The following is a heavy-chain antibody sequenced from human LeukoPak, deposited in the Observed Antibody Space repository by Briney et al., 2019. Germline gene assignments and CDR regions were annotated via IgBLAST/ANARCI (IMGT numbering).Heavy chain of an antibody. CDR2: IYYSGST. D-gene: IGHD3-16*01. CDR1: GVSISTYY. CDR3: ARRVTGRGTYYFDY. J-gene: IGHJ4*02. V-gene: IGHV4-59*08. Sequence: PSETLSLTCTVSGVSISTYYWTWIRQPPGKGLEWIGYIYYSGSTNYNPALKSRVTISLDTSKNRFSLKLNSVTAADTAVYYCARRVTGRGTYYFDYWGQGTLVTVSS.